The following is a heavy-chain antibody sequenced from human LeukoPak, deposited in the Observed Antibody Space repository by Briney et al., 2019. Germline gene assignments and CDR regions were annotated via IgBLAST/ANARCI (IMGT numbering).Heavy chain of an antibody. J-gene: IGHJ6*03. D-gene: IGHD5-18*01. V-gene: IGHV5-51*01. CDR1: GHTFNNYW. Sequence: GESLQISCKGSGHTFNNYWIAWVRQMPGKGLEWMGIIYPIDSETRYSPSFQGQVTFSADRSINTAYLQWNSLKASDTAMYYCVLTTMVSRYMDVWGKGTTVTVSS. CDR3: VLTTMVSRYMDV. CDR2: IYPIDSET.